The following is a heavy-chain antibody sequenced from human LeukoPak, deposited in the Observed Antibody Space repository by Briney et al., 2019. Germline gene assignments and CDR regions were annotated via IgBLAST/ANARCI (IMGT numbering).Heavy chain of an antibody. Sequence: GESLKISCKGSGYSFTSYWIGWVRQMPGKGLEWMGIIYPGDSDTRYSPSFQGQVTISADKSISTAYLQWSSLKASDTAMYYCARLGKLELRYYYYYMDVWGKGTTVTVSS. D-gene: IGHD1-7*01. CDR3: ARLGKLELRYYYYYMDV. J-gene: IGHJ6*03. V-gene: IGHV5-51*01. CDR1: GYSFTSYW. CDR2: IYPGDSDT.